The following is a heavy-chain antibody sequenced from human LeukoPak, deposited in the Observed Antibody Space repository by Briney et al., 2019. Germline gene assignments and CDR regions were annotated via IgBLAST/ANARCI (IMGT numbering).Heavy chain of an antibody. J-gene: IGHJ4*02. CDR2: IHHSGDT. CDR1: GYSITSIYY. CDR3: ARSYASSGLDH. Sequence: SETLSLTCTVSGYSITSIYYWGWIRQPPGKGLEWIGSIHHSGDTAYNPSLKSRVTISVDTSKSQFSLKLSSVTAADTAVYYCARSYASSGLDHWGQGTLVTVSS. V-gene: IGHV4-38-2*02. D-gene: IGHD3-16*01.